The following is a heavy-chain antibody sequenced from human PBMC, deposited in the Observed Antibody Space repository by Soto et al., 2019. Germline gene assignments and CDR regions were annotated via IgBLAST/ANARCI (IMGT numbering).Heavy chain of an antibody. J-gene: IGHJ5*02. Sequence: PGESLKISCKGSGYSFAGYWITWVRQKPGKGLEWMGRIDPSDSQTYYSPSFRGHVTISVTKSITTVFLQWSSLRASDTAMYYCARQIYDSDTGPNFQYYFDPWGPGALVTVSS. CDR1: GYSFAGYW. CDR3: ARQIYDSDTGPNFQYYFDP. CDR2: IDPSDSQT. V-gene: IGHV5-10-1*01. D-gene: IGHD3-22*01.